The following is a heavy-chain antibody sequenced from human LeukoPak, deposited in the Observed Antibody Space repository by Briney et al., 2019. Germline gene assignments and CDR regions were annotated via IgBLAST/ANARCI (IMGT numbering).Heavy chain of an antibody. V-gene: IGHV4-59*01. CDR2: IYYSGST. CDR1: GGSISYYY. Sequence: PSETLSLTCTVSGGSISYYYWSWIRQPPGKGLEWIGYIYYSGSTNYNPSLRSRVTISIDTSKNQFSLKLSSVTAADTAVYYCARGGNYVYHFDYWGQGTLVTVSS. D-gene: IGHD4-11*01. CDR3: ARGGNYVYHFDY. J-gene: IGHJ4*02.